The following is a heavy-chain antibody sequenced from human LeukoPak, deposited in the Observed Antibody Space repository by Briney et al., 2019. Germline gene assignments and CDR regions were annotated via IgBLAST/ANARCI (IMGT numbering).Heavy chain of an antibody. CDR3: AAPQSRIAVAGRTSYYFDY. D-gene: IGHD6-19*01. V-gene: IGHV1-46*01. CDR1: GYTFTSNY. CDR2: IYPRDGST. Sequence: GASVKVSCKASGYTFTSNYIHWVRQAPGQGLEWMGMIYPRDGSTSYAQKFQGRVTITADESTSTAYMELSSLRSEDTAVYYCAAPQSRIAVAGRTSYYFDYWGQGTLVTVSS. J-gene: IGHJ4*02.